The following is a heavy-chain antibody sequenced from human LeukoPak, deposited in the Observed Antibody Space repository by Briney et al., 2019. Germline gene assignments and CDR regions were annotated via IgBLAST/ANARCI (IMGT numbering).Heavy chain of an antibody. CDR1: GFTFSSYA. CDR2: ITGSGDST. CDR3: AKASRDGYNYDWFDP. D-gene: IGHD5-24*01. V-gene: IGHV3-23*01. Sequence: PGGSLRLSCAASGFTFSSYAVSWVRQAPGKGLEWVSTITGSGDSTYYVDSVKGRFTISRDNSKNTLYLQMSSLRAEDTALYYCAKASRDGYNYDWFDPWGQGTLVTVSS. J-gene: IGHJ5*02.